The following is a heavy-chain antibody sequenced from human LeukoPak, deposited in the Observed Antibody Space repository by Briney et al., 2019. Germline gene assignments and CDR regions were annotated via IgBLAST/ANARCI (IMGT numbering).Heavy chain of an antibody. J-gene: IGHJ5*02. CDR2: ISASGRTT. CDR3: ANWVKGDRPNFFT. Sequence: GGSLRLSCAASGFSSSRYAMRCLRQAPGKGLEWVSVISASGRTTYYADSVKGRFTLSRDNSKNTLYLQMNSLRAEDTAIYYCANWVKGDRPNFFTWGQRTLVTVSS. V-gene: IGHV3-23*01. D-gene: IGHD2-21*01. CDR1: GFSSSRYA.